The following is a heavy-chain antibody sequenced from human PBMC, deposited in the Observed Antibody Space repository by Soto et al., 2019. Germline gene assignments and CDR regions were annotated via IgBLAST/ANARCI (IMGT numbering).Heavy chain of an antibody. V-gene: IGHV3-30*03. CDR1: GFTFSSYG. D-gene: IGHD6-13*01. J-gene: IGHJ4*02. CDR2: ISYDGSDK. CDR3: GAGQYFSDY. Sequence: QVQLVESGGGVVQPGRSLRLSCAASGFTFSSYGMHWVRQAPGKGLEWVALISYDGSDKYYADSVKGRFTISRDNSKTALYLQMHSLRGEDTAVYYCGAGQYFSDYWGQGTLVTVSS.